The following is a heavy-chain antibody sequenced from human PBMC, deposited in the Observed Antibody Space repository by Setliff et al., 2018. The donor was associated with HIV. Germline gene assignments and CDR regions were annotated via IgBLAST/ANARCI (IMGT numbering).Heavy chain of an antibody. CDR3: ARSLAGLMNYFDY. CDR1: GGSISSGGYY. D-gene: IGHD6-19*01. J-gene: IGHJ4*02. V-gene: IGHV4-39*01. Sequence: PSETLSLTCTVSGGSISSGGYYWGWIRQAPGRGLEWIGSIYNSGSTYYNPSLKSRIIISSDTSKNQISLRLTSVTAADTAVYFCARSLAGLMNYFDYWGQGMLVTVSS. CDR2: IYNSGST.